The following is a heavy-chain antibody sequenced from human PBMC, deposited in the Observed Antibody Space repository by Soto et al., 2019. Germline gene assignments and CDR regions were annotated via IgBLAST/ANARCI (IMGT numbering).Heavy chain of an antibody. D-gene: IGHD2-15*01. CDR2: IYYSGST. V-gene: IGHV4-59*08. J-gene: IGHJ4*02. CDR1: GGSISSYY. Sequence: QVQLQESGPGLVKPSETLSLTCTVSGGSISSYYWSWIRQPPGKGLEWIGYIYYSGSTNYNPSLKSRVTISVDTSKNQFSLKLRSVTAADTAVYYCARRWGSAADYWGQGTLVTVSS. CDR3: ARRWGSAADY.